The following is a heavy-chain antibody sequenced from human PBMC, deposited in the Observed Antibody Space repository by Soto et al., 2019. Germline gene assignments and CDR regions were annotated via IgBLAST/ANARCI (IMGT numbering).Heavy chain of an antibody. Sequence: PGGSLRLSCAASGFTFSIYPMHWVRQAPGKGLEWVALISHDESNKYYADSVKGRFTISRDNSKNTLFLQMNSLTAEDTAVYYCARWTVQYDSYGYFWGQGTLVTVSS. V-gene: IGHV3-30-3*01. CDR3: ARWTVQYDSYGYF. CDR1: GFTFSIYP. D-gene: IGHD5-18*01. CDR2: ISHDESNK. J-gene: IGHJ4*02.